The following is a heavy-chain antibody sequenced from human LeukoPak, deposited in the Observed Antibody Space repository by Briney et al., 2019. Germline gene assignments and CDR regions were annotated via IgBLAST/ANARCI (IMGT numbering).Heavy chain of an antibody. Sequence: PGGSLRLSCAAYGFTFSDCGMHSARQAPGKGLEWVSFIYNDGRKQYYADSLKGRFTISRDNSKNMLYLQVNSVTADETAVYYCAKDPGDSVRGYYMDVWGKGTTVIVSS. J-gene: IGHJ6*03. CDR3: AKDPGDSVRGYYMDV. CDR1: GFTFSDCG. V-gene: IGHV3-30*02. D-gene: IGHD1-26*01. CDR2: IYNDGRKQ.